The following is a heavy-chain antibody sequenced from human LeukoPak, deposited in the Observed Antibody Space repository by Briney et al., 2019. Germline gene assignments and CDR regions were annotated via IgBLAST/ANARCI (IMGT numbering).Heavy chain of an antibody. V-gene: IGHV3-30*18. Sequence: GRSLRLSCAASGFTFSSYGMHWVCQAPGKGLEWVAVISYDGSNKYYADSVKGRFTISRDNSKNTLYLQMNSLRAEDTAVYYCAKDTETLEWLIQLSYGMDVWGQGTTVTVSS. CDR2: ISYDGSNK. CDR3: AKDTETLEWLIQLSYGMDV. CDR1: GFTFSSYG. D-gene: IGHD3-3*01. J-gene: IGHJ6*02.